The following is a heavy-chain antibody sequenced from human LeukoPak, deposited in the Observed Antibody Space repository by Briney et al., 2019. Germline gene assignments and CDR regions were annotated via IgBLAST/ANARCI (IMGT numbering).Heavy chain of an antibody. CDR3: ARDLHYYVAMDV. V-gene: IGHV1-18*01. CDR2: ISGYNGYT. CDR1: GYTFINYG. J-gene: IGHJ6*02. Sequence: ASVKVSCKASGYTFINYGISWVRQAPGQGLEWMGWISGYNGYTRDAQKFHDRVTMTRDTSTSTAYLELRSLQSDDTALYYCARDLHYYVAMDVWGQGTTVTVSS. D-gene: IGHD3-10*02.